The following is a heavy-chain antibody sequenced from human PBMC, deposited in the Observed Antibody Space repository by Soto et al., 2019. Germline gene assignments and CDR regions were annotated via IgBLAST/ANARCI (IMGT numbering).Heavy chain of an antibody. D-gene: IGHD3-22*01. Sequence: SETLSLTCTVIGDSVSSNNYYWSWIRQRPGKGLEWIGYIHYSGDSYDNPSLTSRITMPMDVSKNQFSLNLRSVTAADTAIYYCARDVNDSSGSQGFDYWGQGTLVTVSS. CDR1: GDSVSSNNYY. CDR2: IHYSGDS. J-gene: IGHJ4*02. V-gene: IGHV4-31*03. CDR3: ARDVNDSSGSQGFDY.